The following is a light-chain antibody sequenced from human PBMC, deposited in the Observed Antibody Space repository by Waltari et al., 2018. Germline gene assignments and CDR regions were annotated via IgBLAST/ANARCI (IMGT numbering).Light chain of an antibody. CDR1: QSVTSIY. V-gene: IGKV3D-20*01. J-gene: IGKJ1*01. CDR3: QQYGSSPWT. CDR2: DAS. Sequence: EIVLTQSPATLSLSPGERATLSCGASQSVTSIYLAWYQQKPGLAPRLLIYDASSRATGIPDRFSGSGSGTDFTLTISRLEPEDFAVYYCQQYGSSPWTFGQGTKVEIK.